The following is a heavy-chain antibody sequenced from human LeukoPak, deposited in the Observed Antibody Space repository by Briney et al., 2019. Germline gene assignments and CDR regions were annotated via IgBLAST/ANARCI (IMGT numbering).Heavy chain of an antibody. Sequence: SETLSLTCTVSGGSISNYYWSWIRQPPGKGLEWIGYIYYSGDTNYNPSLKSRVTISVDTSKNQFSLKLTSVTAADAAVYYCASSHPLGSNNDYYTPFDYWGQGALVIVSS. CDR1: GGSISNYY. D-gene: IGHD3-3*01. J-gene: IGHJ4*02. V-gene: IGHV4-59*01. CDR3: ASSHPLGSNNDYYTPFDY. CDR2: IYYSGDT.